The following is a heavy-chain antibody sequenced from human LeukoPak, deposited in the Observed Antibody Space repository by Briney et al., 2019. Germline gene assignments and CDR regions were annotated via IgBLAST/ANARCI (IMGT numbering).Heavy chain of an antibody. CDR1: GFTFSNYG. CDR2: ISSSSSLI. V-gene: IGHV3-48*02. D-gene: IGHD6-13*01. J-gene: IGHJ4*02. CDR3: ARDIYRAAAGPYYY. Sequence: GGSLRLSCAASGFTFSNYGMNWVRQAPGKGLEWISYISSSSSLIYYADSVKGRFTISRDNAKNSLYLQMNSLRDEDTAVYYCARDIYRAAAGPYYYWGQGTLVTVSS.